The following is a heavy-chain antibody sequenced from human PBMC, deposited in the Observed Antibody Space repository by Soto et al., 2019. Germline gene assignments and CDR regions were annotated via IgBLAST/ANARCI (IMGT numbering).Heavy chain of an antibody. J-gene: IGHJ4*02. Sequence: QVQLVESGGGVVQPGRSLRLSCAASGFTFSSYGMHWVRQAPGKGLEWVAVIWDDGSNKYYADSVKGRFTISRDNSKNTLYLQMNSLRAEDTAVYYCAREDLGRSGCDYWGQGTLVTVSS. V-gene: IGHV3-33*01. CDR2: IWDDGSNK. CDR1: GFTFSSYG. CDR3: AREDLGRSGCDY. D-gene: IGHD6-19*01.